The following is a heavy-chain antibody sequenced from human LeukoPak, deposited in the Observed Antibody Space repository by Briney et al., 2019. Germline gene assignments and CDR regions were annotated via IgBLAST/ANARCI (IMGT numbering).Heavy chain of an antibody. V-gene: IGHV3-48*01. CDR3: ARGSRSSMTYYFDY. Sequence: GGSLRLSCAASGFTVSSNFMNWVRQAPGKGLEWLSYISSSGSTIHSADSVKGRFTISRDNAKNSLYLQMNSLRAEDTAVYYCARGSRSSMTYYFDYWGQGTLVTVSS. J-gene: IGHJ4*02. D-gene: IGHD2-2*01. CDR1: GFTVSSNF. CDR2: ISSSGSTI.